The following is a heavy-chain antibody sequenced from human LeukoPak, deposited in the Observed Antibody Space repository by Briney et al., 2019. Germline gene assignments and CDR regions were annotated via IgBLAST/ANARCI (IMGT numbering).Heavy chain of an antibody. D-gene: IGHD6-19*01. V-gene: IGHV4-34*01. CDR2: INHSGST. J-gene: IGHJ4*02. Sequence: SEALSLTCAVYGGSFSGYYWSWIRQPPGKGLEWVGEINHSGSTNYNPSLKSRVTISVDTSKNQFSLKLSSVTAADTAVYYCAREGIAVGYYFDYWGQGTLVTVSS. CDR1: GGSFSGYY. CDR3: AREGIAVGYYFDY.